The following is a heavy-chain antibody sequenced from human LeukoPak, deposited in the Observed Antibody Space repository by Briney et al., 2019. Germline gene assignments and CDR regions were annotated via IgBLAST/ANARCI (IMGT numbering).Heavy chain of an antibody. Sequence: PSQTLSLTCALSGYSVSSNSVAWHWIRQSPSRGLEWLGRTYYRSKWHNDYAVSVRSRITINPDTSENRFSLQLNSVTPEDTAVYYCARGGVTTVTLDYWGQGTLVTVSS. V-gene: IGHV6-1*01. J-gene: IGHJ4*02. CDR1: GYSVSSNSVA. CDR2: TYYRSKWHN. CDR3: ARGGVTTVTLDY. D-gene: IGHD4-17*01.